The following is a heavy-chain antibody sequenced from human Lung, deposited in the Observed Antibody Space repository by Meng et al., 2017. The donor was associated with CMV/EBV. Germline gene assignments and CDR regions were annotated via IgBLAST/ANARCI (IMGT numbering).Heavy chain of an antibody. CDR1: GGSFSDYY. CDR2: INHSGST. D-gene: IGHD6-19*01. J-gene: IGHJ4*02. Sequence: SETLSLXXGVYGGSFSDYYWSWIRQPPGKGLEWIGEINHSGSTNYNPSLKSRLTVSIDTSSDQFSLRLTSVTAADTAVYYCARVQWLAYYFDSWGQETLVNVSS. CDR3: ARVQWLAYYFDS. V-gene: IGHV4-34*01.